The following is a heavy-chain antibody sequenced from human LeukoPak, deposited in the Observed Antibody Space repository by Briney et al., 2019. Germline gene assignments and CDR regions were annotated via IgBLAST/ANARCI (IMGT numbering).Heavy chain of an antibody. V-gene: IGHV3-48*03. D-gene: IGHD5-18*01. CDR1: GFPLSSYE. CDR2: ISSSGSTI. J-gene: IGHJ4*02. CDR3: ARESGYSYGYY. Sequence: GGSLRLSCAASGFPLSSYEMKWVPQAPGKGLECVSYISSSGSTIYYADSEKRRFNISRHNDKHSLSLQMKTLRAEDVAVYYCARESGYSYGYYWGQGTLVTVSS.